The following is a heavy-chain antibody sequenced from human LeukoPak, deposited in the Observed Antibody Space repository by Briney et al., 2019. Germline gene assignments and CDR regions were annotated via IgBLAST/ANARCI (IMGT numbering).Heavy chain of an antibody. CDR3: AKDRPNYHETNGHYYRRDGDS. J-gene: IGHJ5*01. CDR2: MSSSGDVT. CDR1: GFTFSFYD. D-gene: IGHD3-22*01. Sequence: GGSLSLSCAASGFTFSFYDMSWVRQTPEKGLEWVASMSSSGDVTYYVASVKGRFTISRDNSRYTLYLQMNSLRVEDTAIYYCAKDRPNYHETNGHYYRRDGDSWGQGTLVTVSS. V-gene: IGHV3-23*01.